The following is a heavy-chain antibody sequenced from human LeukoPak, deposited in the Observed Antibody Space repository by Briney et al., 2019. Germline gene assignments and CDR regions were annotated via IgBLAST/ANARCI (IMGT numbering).Heavy chain of an antibody. CDR1: GGSISSGGYY. J-gene: IGHJ3*02. D-gene: IGHD6-13*01. CDR3: ARGDSIAAAGSPGAFDI. CDR2: ICYSGST. V-gene: IGHV4-31*03. Sequence: SETLSLTCTVSGGSISSGGYYWSWIRQHPGKGLEWIGYICYSGSTYYNPSLKSRVTISVDTSKNQFSLKLSSVTAADTAVYYCARGDSIAAAGSPGAFDIWGQGTMVTVSS.